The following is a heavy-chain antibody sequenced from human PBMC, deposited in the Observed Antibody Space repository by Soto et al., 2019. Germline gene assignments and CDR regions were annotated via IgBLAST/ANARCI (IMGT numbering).Heavy chain of an antibody. CDR2: ISAYNGNT. V-gene: IGHV1-18*01. CDR3: ARSVTGHSSSWYWFDT. CDR1: GYTFTSYG. J-gene: IGHJ5*02. D-gene: IGHD6-13*01. Sequence: ASVKVSCKASGYTFTSYGISWVRQAPGQGLEWMGWISAYNGNTNYAQKLQGRVTMTTDTSTSTAYMELRSLRSDDTAVYYCARSVTGHSSSWYWFDTWGQGTLVIVCS.